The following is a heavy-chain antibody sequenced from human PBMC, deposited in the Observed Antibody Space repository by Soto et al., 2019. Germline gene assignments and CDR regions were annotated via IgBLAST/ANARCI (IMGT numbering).Heavy chain of an antibody. CDR3: ARAPMVLSRSYFDS. D-gene: IGHD2-8*01. CDR1: GGSISNFY. Sequence: SETLSLTCTVSGGSISNFYWSWIRQPPGKGLEWIGYISYSGSTNHNPSLKSRVSISVDTSKNQLSLNLTSVTAADTAVYYCARAPMVLSRSYFDSWGQGTPVHRLL. V-gene: IGHV4-59*01. CDR2: ISYSGST. J-gene: IGHJ4*02.